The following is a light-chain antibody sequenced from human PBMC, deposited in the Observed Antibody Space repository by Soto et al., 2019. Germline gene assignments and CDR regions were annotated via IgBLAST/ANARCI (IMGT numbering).Light chain of an antibody. CDR1: QGISTR. CDR2: XAY. J-gene: IGKJ5*01. Sequence: DIHMTQSPSSVSASFGDGVTGTXRSSQGISTRLARYHQKPGKAPKLLXXXAYXLQSGVSSRFSVSGSGTDFTLTISSLEPEDFAVEYCQQRSNWPPESTFGQGTRLDIK. V-gene: IGKV1-12*01. CDR3: QQRSNWPPEST.